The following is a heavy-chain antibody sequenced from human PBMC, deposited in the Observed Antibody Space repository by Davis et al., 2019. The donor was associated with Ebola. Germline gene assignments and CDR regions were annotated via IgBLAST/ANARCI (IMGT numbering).Heavy chain of an antibody. CDR1: GFTFSSYA. V-gene: IGHV3-23*01. Sequence: GESLKISCAASGFTFSSYAMSWVRQAPGKGLEWVSAISGSGGSTYYADSVKGRFTISRDNAKNSLYLQMNSLRAEDTAVYYCARGRWQNWDFDYWGQGTLVTVSS. D-gene: IGHD5-24*01. CDR3: ARGRWQNWDFDY. CDR2: ISGSGGST. J-gene: IGHJ4*02.